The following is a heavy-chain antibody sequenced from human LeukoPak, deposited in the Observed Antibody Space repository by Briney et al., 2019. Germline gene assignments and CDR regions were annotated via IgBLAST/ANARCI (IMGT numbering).Heavy chain of an antibody. CDR2: IYTSGST. Sequence: PGGSLRLSCAASGFTFSNAWMSWIRQPAGKGLEWIGRIYTSGSTNYNPSLKSRVTISVDTSKNQFSLKLSSVTAADTAVYYRARARSFGVAYQGNWGQGTLVTVSS. CDR1: GFTFSNAW. D-gene: IGHD3-3*01. CDR3: ARARSFGVAYQGN. J-gene: IGHJ4*02. V-gene: IGHV4-4*07.